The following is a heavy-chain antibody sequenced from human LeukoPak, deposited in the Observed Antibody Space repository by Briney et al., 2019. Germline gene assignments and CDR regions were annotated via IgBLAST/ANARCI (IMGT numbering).Heavy chain of an antibody. J-gene: IGHJ5*02. D-gene: IGHD1-14*01. V-gene: IGHV4-34*01. CDR3: ARETVYSGWFGP. CDR2: INHSGST. CDR1: GGSFSGYY. Sequence: PSETLSPTCAVYGGSFSGYYWSWIRQPPGKGLEWIGEINHSGSTNYNPSLKSRVTTSVDTSKNQFSLKLNSVTAADTAVYHCARETVYSGWFGPWGQGTLVTVSS.